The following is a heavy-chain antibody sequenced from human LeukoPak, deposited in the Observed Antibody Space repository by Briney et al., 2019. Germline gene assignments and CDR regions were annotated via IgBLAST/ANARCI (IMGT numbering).Heavy chain of an antibody. D-gene: IGHD1-26*01. V-gene: IGHV4-59*01. J-gene: IGHJ3*02. CDR3: ARDQYYDAFDI. CDR1: GGSISSSYY. Sequence: SETLSLTCTVSGGSISSSYYWSWIRQPPGKGLEGIGFIYYTGNTNYNPSLKSRVTISVDASKNQFSLKLSSVTAADTAVYYCARDQYYDAFDIWGQGTMVIVSS. CDR2: IYYTGNT.